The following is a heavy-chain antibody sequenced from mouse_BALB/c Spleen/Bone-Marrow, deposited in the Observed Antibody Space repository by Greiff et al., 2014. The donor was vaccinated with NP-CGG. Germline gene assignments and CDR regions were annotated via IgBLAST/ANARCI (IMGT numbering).Heavy chain of an antibody. CDR3: ARGGTGPFPY. CDR2: ISTYSANA. V-gene: IGHV1-67*01. CDR1: GYTFTDYA. Sequence: QVQLQQSGPELARPGESVKISCKGSGYTFTDYAMHWVQQSHAKSLEWIGVISTYSANAKYNQKFKGKATMTVDKSSSTAYLELARLTAEDSDIYYLARGGTGPFPYWGQGTLVTVSA. J-gene: IGHJ3*01. D-gene: IGHD3-3*01.